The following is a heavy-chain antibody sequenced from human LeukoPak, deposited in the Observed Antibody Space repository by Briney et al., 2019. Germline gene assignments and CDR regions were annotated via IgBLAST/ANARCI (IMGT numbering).Heavy chain of an antibody. V-gene: IGHV4-59*08. CDR3: ARRTAAAGYYFGD. J-gene: IGHJ4*02. CDR2: IYYSGST. CDR1: GGSISNYY. D-gene: IGHD6-13*01. Sequence: SETQSLTCTVSGGSISNYYWSWIRQPPGKGLEWIGYIYYSGSTNYNPSLKSRVTISVDTSKTQFSLKLSSVTAADTAVYYCARRTAAAGYYFGDWGQGTLVTVSS.